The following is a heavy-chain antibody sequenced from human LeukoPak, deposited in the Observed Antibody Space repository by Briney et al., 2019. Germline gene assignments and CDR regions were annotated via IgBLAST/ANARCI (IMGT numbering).Heavy chain of an antibody. J-gene: IGHJ4*02. CDR2: IKQDGSEK. CDR3: AREYCSGGSCYHDY. V-gene: IGHV3-7*01. Sequence: GGSLRLSCAASGFTFSSYWMSWVRQAPGKGLEWVANIKQDGSEKYYVDSVKGRFTISRDNAKNSLYLQMNSLRAEDTVVYYCAREYCSGGSCYHDYWGQGTLVTVSS. D-gene: IGHD2-15*01. CDR1: GFTFSSYW.